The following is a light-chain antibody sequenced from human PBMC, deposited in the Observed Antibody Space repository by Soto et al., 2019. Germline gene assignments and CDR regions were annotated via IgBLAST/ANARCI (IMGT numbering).Light chain of an antibody. V-gene: IGLV2-23*01. CDR1: SSDVGSYNL. Sequence: QSTLTQPASVSGSPGQSITISCTGTSSDVGSYNLVSWYQQHPGKAPKVMIYEDIKRPSGVSNRFSGSKSDNTASLTISGLQAEDEADYCCSYADSSTYVFGTGTKLTVL. CDR2: EDI. CDR3: CSYADSSTYV. J-gene: IGLJ1*01.